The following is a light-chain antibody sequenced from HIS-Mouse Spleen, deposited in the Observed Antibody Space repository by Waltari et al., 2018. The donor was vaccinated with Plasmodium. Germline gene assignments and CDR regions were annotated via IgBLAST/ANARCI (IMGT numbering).Light chain of an antibody. CDR1: KLGYKY. CDR2: QDS. Sequence: SYELTQPPSVSVSPGQTASITCSGDKLGYKYACWYQQKPGQSPVLVIYQDSKRPSGIPERFTGSNSGYTATLTSSGSQGMDEADYYCQAWDSSTVVFGGGTKLTVL. CDR3: QAWDSSTVV. V-gene: IGLV3-1*01. J-gene: IGLJ2*01.